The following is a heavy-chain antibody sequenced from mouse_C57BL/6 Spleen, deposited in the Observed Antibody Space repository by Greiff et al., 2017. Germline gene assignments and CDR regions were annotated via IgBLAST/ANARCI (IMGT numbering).Heavy chain of an antibody. CDR3: ARGYDGYYAMDY. CDR1: GYTFTSYT. J-gene: IGHJ4*01. Sequence: QVQLQQSGAELARPGASVKMSCKASGYTFTSYTMHWVKQRPGQGLEWIGYINPSSGYTKYNQKFKDKATLTADKSSSTAYMQLSSLTSEDSAVYYCARGYDGYYAMDYWGQGTSVTGSS. V-gene: IGHV1-4*01. D-gene: IGHD2-3*01. CDR2: INPSSGYT.